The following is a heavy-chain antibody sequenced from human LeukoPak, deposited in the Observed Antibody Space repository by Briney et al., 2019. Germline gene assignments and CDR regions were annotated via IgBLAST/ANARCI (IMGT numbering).Heavy chain of an antibody. CDR2: ISGSGGRT. CDR1: GFTFSNYA. Sequence: GGSLRLSCAASGFTFSNYAMSWVRQAPGKGLEWVSVISGSGGRTYYADSVKGRFTISRDNSKNTLYLQMNSLRAEDTAVYYCVRGYSYGWFDPWGQGTLVTVSS. D-gene: IGHD5-18*01. J-gene: IGHJ5*02. CDR3: VRGYSYGWFDP. V-gene: IGHV3-23*01.